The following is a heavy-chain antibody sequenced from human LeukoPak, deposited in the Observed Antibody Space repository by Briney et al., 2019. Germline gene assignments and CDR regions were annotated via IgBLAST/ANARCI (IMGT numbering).Heavy chain of an antibody. V-gene: IGHV4-59*12. CDR3: ASSTMANTATGWFDP. J-gene: IGHJ5*02. Sequence: SETLSLTCTVSGGSISSYYWSWIRQSPGKGLEWIGYLYNSGSTNYNPSLKSRVTMSVDTSKNQISLKLSSVTAADTAMYYCASSTMANTATGWFDPWGQGTLVTVSS. D-gene: IGHD4/OR15-4a*01. CDR1: GGSISSYY. CDR2: LYNSGST.